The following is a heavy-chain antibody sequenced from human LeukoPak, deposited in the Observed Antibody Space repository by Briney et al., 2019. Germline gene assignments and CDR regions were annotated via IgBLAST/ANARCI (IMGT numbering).Heavy chain of an antibody. J-gene: IGHJ4*02. CDR3: IHYGSGSYSTDY. V-gene: IGHV3-73*01. CDR2: IRSKSNSYAT. Sequence: GGSLRLSCAASGRTFSGAAMHWVRQASGKGLEWIGHIRSKSNSYATAYAASVKGRFTISRDDSKNTAYLQMTSLKTEDTAVYYCIHYGSGSYSTDYWGQGTLVTVSS. CDR1: GRTFSGAA. D-gene: IGHD3-10*01.